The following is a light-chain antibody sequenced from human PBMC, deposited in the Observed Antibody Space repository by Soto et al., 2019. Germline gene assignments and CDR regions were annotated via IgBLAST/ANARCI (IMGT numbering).Light chain of an antibody. V-gene: IGLV1-40*01. CDR1: SSNIGAGYD. CDR3: QSYDSSLNGVV. J-gene: IGLJ2*01. Sequence: QSVLTPPPSVSGAPGQRVTISCTWSSSNIGAGYDVHWYQQLPGTAPKLLIYGNSNRPSGVPDRFSGSKSGTSASLAITGLQAEDEADYYCQSYDSSLNGVVFGGGTKLTVL. CDR2: GNS.